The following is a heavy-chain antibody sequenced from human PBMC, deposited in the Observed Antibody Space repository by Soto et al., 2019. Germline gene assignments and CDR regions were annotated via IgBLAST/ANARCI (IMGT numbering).Heavy chain of an antibody. CDR1: GGSFSGYY. V-gene: IGHV4-34*01. J-gene: IGHJ5*02. CDR2: INHSGST. CDR3: ARRIPWSYRALWFDP. Sequence: QVQLQQWGAGLLKPSETLSLTCAVYGGSFSGYYWSWIRQPPGKGLEWIGEINHSGSTNYNPSLKSRVTISVDTSKNQFPLKLSSVTAADTAVYYCARRIPWSYRALWFDPWGQGTLVTVSS. D-gene: IGHD1-26*01.